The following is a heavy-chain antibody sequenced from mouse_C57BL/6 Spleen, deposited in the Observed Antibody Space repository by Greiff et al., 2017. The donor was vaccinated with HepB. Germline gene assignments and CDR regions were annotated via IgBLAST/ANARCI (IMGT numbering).Heavy chain of an antibody. CDR2: IDPETGGT. V-gene: IGHV1-15*01. D-gene: IGHD2-4*01. CDR3: TRNDDYDGNY. J-gene: IGHJ4*01. Sequence: QVQLKQSGAELVRPGASVTLSCKASGYTFTDYEMHWVKQTPVHGLEWIGAIDPETGGTAYNQKFKGKAILTADKSSSTAYMELRSLTSEDSAVYYCTRNDDYDGNYWGQGTSVTVSS. CDR1: GYTFTDYE.